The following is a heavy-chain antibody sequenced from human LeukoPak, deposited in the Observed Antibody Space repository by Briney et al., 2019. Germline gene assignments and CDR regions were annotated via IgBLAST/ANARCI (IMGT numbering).Heavy chain of an antibody. CDR3: ARAGVDNGGNRGDY. CDR1: GGSISSSSYY. Sequence: SETLSLSSTASGGSISSSSYYWGWIRQPPGKGLEWIGSIYYSGSTNYNPSLKSRVTISVDKSKNQFSLKLSSVTAADTAVYYCARAGVDNGGNRGDYWGQGTLVTVSS. V-gene: IGHV4-39*07. CDR2: IYYSGST. D-gene: IGHD4-23*01. J-gene: IGHJ4*02.